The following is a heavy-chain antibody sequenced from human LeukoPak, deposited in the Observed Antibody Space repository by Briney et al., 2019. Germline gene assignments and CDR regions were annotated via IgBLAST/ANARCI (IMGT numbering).Heavy chain of an antibody. CDR1: GFTFNSYA. Sequence: PGGSLRLSCAASGFTFNSYAMHWVRQAPGKGLEWVAVVSYDGSNKYYADSVEGRFTISRDNSKNTLYLQMNSLRAEDTAVYYCAKQHGDYQYYFDYWGQGTLVTVS. CDR3: AKQHGDYQYYFDY. J-gene: IGHJ4*02. D-gene: IGHD4-17*01. CDR2: VSYDGSNK. V-gene: IGHV3-30*18.